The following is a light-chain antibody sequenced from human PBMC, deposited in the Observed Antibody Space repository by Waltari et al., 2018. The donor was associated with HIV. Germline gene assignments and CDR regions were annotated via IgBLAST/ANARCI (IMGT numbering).Light chain of an antibody. CDR2: GVS. V-gene: IGLV2-14*01. Sequence: QSALPQPASVSASPGPATTFACPGTRSAVCGSNFVRWYQHHPGISPHLLHSGVSNRPSGISNCFPGSKSGNTTSLTISGLQAEDEADYYCTSYTSSGTLYVFGTGTKVTVL. CDR1: RSAVCGSNF. CDR3: TSYTSSGTLYV. J-gene: IGLJ1*01.